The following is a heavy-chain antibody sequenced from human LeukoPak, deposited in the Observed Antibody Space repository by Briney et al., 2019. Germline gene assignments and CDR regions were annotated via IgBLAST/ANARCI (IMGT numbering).Heavy chain of an antibody. CDR1: GFTFSSYS. CDR2: NTSSSSYR. V-gene: IGHV3-21*01. J-gene: IGHJ6*02. CDR3: ARENHYYGLDV. Sequence: GGSLRLSCAASGFTFSSYSMNWVRQAPGKGLEWVSSNTSSSSYRYYADSVKGRFTISRDNAKNSLYLQMNSLRAEDTAVYYCARENHYYGLDVWGQGTTVTVSS.